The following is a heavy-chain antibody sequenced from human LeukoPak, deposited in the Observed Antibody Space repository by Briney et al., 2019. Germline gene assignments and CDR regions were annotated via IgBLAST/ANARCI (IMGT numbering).Heavy chain of an antibody. D-gene: IGHD6-19*01. J-gene: IGHJ4*02. CDR1: GFTFSSYA. V-gene: IGHV3-30-3*01. Sequence: GGSLRLSCAASGFTFSSYAMHWVRQAPGKGLEWVAVISYDGSNKYYADSVKGRFTISRDNSKNTLYLQMNSLRAEDTAVYYCASDLQPGIAVAGWGQGTLVTVSS. CDR3: ASDLQPGIAVAG. CDR2: ISYDGSNK.